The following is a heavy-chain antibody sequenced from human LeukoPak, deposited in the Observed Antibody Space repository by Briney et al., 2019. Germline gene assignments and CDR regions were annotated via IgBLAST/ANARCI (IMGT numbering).Heavy chain of an antibody. J-gene: IGHJ4*02. CDR1: GFTFSSYW. Sequence: GGSLRLSCAASGFTFSSYWMSWVRQAPGKGLEWVANIKQGGSEKYYVDSVKGRFTISRDNSKNTLYLQMNSLRGDDTAVYYCAKDGGYNSGYFDYWGQGTLVTVSS. CDR2: IKQGGSEK. D-gene: IGHD5-24*01. V-gene: IGHV3-7*01. CDR3: AKDGGYNSGYFDY.